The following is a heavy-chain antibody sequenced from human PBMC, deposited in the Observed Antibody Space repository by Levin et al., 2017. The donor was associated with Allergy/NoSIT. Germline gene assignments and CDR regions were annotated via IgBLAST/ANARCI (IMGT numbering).Heavy chain of an antibody. Sequence: GGSLRLSCAASGFTFSSYGMHWVRQAPGKGLEWVAVISYDGSNKYYADSVKGRFTISRDNSKNTLYLQMNSLRAEDTAVYYCAKGEFVDYWGQGTLVTVSS. CDR1: GFTFSSYG. CDR2: ISYDGSNK. V-gene: IGHV3-30*18. CDR3: AKGEFVDY. D-gene: IGHD3-10*01. J-gene: IGHJ4*02.